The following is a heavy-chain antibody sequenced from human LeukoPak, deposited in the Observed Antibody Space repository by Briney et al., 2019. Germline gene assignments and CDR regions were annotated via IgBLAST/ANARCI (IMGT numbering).Heavy chain of an antibody. V-gene: IGHV4-59*08. CDR1: SGPFYSYY. CDR3: ARHSWVNGYFDY. D-gene: IGHD4-17*01. J-gene: IGHJ4*02. CDR2: HYDSGST. Sequence: PSETLSLTCTVSSGPFYSYYWSWIRQAPGKGLEWIGYHYDSGSTHYNPSLKSRVTISLDTSKNQFSLNLSSVTTADTAVYYCARHSWVNGYFDYWGQGTLVTVSS.